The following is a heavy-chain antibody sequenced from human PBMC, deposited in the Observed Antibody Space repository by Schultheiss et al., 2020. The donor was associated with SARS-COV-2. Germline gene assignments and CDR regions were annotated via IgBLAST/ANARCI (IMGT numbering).Heavy chain of an antibody. D-gene: IGHD5-18*01. V-gene: IGHV4-30-2*01. CDR2: IYHSGST. CDR3: ARDRKGDTGYNWFDP. Sequence: SQTLSLTCAVSGGSISSGGYSWSWIRQPPGKGLEWIGYIYHSGSTYYNPSLKSRVTISVDTSKNQFSLKLSSVTAADTAVYYCARDRKGDTGYNWFDPWGQGTLVTVSS. J-gene: IGHJ5*02. CDR1: GGSISSGGYS.